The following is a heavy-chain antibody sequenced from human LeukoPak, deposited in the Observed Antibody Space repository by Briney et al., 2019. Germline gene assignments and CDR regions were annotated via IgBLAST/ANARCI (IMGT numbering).Heavy chain of an antibody. CDR3: VRNSGDLGA. D-gene: IGHD2-21*02. CDR1: GVTVSNNY. J-gene: IGHJ5*02. Sequence: GGSLRLSCAASGVTVSNNYMRWVRRPAGKGLEWVGLIYYAGGTYYADSLKSRFTISRDNSKNTLPLQMNSVRAEDTAVYYCVRNSGDLGAWGQGTLVTVS. V-gene: IGHV3-53*01. CDR2: IYYAGGT.